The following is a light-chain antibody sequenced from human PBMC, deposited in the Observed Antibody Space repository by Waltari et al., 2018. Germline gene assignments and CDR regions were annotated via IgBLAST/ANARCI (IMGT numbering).Light chain of an antibody. Sequence: QSALTQPASVSGSPGQSITISCTGTSSDVGGYNYVSWYQQHPDKAPKLMIYDVSNRPAGVSNRFSVSKSGNTASLTISGLQAEDEADYYCSSYISSSTLELFGGGTSLTVL. CDR1: SSDVGGYNY. J-gene: IGLJ2*01. CDR3: SSYISSSTLEL. CDR2: DVS. V-gene: IGLV2-14*03.